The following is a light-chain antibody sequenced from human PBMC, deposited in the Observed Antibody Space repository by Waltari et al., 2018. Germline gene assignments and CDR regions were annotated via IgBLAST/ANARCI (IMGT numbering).Light chain of an antibody. Sequence: DIQMTQSPSALSASVGDRVAITCRASQPISIYLTWYQQIPGKAPNLLIYGAVNLQDAVPSRFTGSGSGTDFTLTISSLHPEDFGTYYCQQSYKAPLTFGQGTKLQIK. J-gene: IGKJ2*01. CDR2: GAV. V-gene: IGKV1-39*01. CDR3: QQSYKAPLT. CDR1: QPISIY.